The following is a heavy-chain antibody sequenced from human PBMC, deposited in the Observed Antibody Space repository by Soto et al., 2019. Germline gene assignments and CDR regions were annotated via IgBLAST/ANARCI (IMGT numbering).Heavy chain of an antibody. CDR2: ISGSGGST. J-gene: IGHJ6*02. D-gene: IGHD2-15*01. V-gene: IGHV3-23*01. Sequence: GGSLRLSCAASGFTFSGYAMSWVRQAPGKGLEWVSAISGSGGSTYYADSVKGRFTISRDNSKNTLYLQMNSLRAEDTAVYYCAKRSRIFYGMDVWGQGTTVTVSS. CDR3: AKRSRIFYGMDV. CDR1: GFTFSGYA.